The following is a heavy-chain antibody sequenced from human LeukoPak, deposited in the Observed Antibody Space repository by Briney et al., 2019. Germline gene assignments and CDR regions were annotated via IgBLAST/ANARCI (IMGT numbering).Heavy chain of an antibody. Sequence: ASVKVSCKASGYTFTSYGISWVRQAPGQGLEWMGWISAYNGNTNYAQKLQGRVTTTTDTSTSTAYMELRSLRSDDTAVYYCARETYYYDSSGPHDAFDIWGQGTMVTVSS. D-gene: IGHD3-22*01. CDR1: GYTFTSYG. J-gene: IGHJ3*02. V-gene: IGHV1-18*01. CDR3: ARETYYYDSSGPHDAFDI. CDR2: ISAYNGNT.